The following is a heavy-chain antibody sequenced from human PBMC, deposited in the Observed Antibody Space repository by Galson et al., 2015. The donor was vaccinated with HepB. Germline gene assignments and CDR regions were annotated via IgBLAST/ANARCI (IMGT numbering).Heavy chain of an antibody. CDR3: AGVHNPASTGELICF. V-gene: IGHV4-61*02. D-gene: IGHD3/OR15-3a*01. J-gene: IGHJ4*02. CDR2: IYGSGST. Sequence: TLSLTCTVSGGSINIGRYYWSWIRQPAGKGLEWIGRIYGSGSTYYNPSLKSRVTMSVDTSKNQFSLKLNSVTAADTAVYYCAGVHNPASTGELICFWGQGTLVTVSS. CDR1: GGSINIGRYY.